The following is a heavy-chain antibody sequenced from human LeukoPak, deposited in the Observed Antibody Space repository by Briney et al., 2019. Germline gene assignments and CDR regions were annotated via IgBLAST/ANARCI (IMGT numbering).Heavy chain of an antibody. J-gene: IGHJ4*02. CDR2: ISWNSGSI. CDR3: AKDIGSYMYYFDY. D-gene: IGHD1-26*01. CDR1: GFTFSSYS. V-gene: IGHV3-9*03. Sequence: GGSLRLSCAASGFTFSSYSMNWVRQAPGKGLEWVSGISWNSGSIGYADSVKGRFTISRDNAKNSLYLQMNSLRAEDMALYYCAKDIGSYMYYFDYWGQGTLVTVSS.